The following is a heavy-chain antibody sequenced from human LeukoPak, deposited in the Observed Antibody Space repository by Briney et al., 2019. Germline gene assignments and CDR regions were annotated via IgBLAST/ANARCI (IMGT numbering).Heavy chain of an antibody. CDR1: GFTFDDYA. CDR3: PKDRRVRGLISTLDS. Sequence: PGGSLRLSCAAFGFTFDDYAMHWVRQAPGKGLGLDSGISWIGAPIGFADSVKGRFTIYRDNAKNSLYLQMNSLRPEDTAFYFCPKDRRVRGLISTLDSWGQGTLVTVSS. CDR2: ISWIGAPI. D-gene: IGHD3-10*01. V-gene: IGHV3-9*01. J-gene: IGHJ4*02.